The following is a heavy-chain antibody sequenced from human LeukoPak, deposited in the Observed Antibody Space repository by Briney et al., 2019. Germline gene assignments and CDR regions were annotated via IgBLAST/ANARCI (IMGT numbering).Heavy chain of an antibody. J-gene: IGHJ6*03. CDR2: INPNSGGT. CDR3: ARGDYGDYYYYYYMDV. D-gene: IGHD4-17*01. CDR1: GYTFTGYY. Sequence: ASVKVSCKAPGYTFTGYYMHWVRQAPGQGLEWMGWINPNSGGTNYAQKFQGRVTMTRDTSISTAYMELSRLRSDDTAVYYCARGDYGDYYYYYYMDVWGKGTTVTVS. V-gene: IGHV1-2*02.